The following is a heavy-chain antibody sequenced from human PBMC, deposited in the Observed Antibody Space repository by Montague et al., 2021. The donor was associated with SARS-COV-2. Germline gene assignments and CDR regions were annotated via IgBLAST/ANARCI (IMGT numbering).Heavy chain of an antibody. CDR3: ARTHYDILPGYYYGMDV. Sequence: PALVKPTQTLTLTCTFSGFSPSTSGMCVSWIRQPPGKALEWLARIDWDDDKYYSTPLKTRLTISKDTSKNQVVLTMTNMDPVDTATYYCARTHYDILPGYYYGMDVWGQGTTVTVSS. D-gene: IGHD3-9*01. V-gene: IGHV2-70*11. CDR2: IDWDDDK. J-gene: IGHJ6*02. CDR1: GFSPSTSGMC.